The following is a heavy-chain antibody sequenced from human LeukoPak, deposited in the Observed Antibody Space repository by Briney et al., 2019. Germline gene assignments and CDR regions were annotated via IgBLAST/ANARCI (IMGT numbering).Heavy chain of an antibody. CDR3: ARGKRRITIFGVVTGGCGMDV. D-gene: IGHD3-3*01. CDR1: GGSISSYY. CDR2: INHSGST. Sequence: SETLSLTCTVSGGSISSYYWSWIRQPPGKGLEWIGEINHSGSTNYNPSLKSRVTISVDTSKNQFSLKLSSVTAADTAVYYCARGKRRITIFGVVTGGCGMDVWGQGTTVTVSS. J-gene: IGHJ6*02. V-gene: IGHV4-34*01.